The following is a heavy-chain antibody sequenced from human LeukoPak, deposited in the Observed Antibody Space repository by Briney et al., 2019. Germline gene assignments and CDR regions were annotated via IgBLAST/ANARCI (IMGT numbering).Heavy chain of an antibody. CDR3: AKDHSGSYYYFDY. CDR2: ISYDGSNK. V-gene: IGHV3-30*18. J-gene: IGHJ4*02. CDR1: GFTFSSYG. Sequence: GGSLRLSCAASGFTFSSYGMHWVRQAPGKGLEWVAVISYDGSNKYYADSVKGRFTISRDNSKNTLYLQMNSLRAEDTALYYCAKDHSGSYYYFDYWGQGTLVTVSS. D-gene: IGHD1-26*01.